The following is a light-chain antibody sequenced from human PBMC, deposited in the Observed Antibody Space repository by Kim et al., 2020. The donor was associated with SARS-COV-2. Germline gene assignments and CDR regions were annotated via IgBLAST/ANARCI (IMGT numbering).Light chain of an antibody. Sequence: SPGKRATLSCRAGQTVTNNYLARVQQKPGQGPKLLNYGAFIRAVGVPDRFSGSGSGTDITLTNTRLEPEDFAVYYWQQFGNSPPYSFGQENKLE. CDR2: GAF. CDR1: QTVTNNY. CDR3: QQFGNSPPYS. J-gene: IGKJ2*03. V-gene: IGKV3-20*01.